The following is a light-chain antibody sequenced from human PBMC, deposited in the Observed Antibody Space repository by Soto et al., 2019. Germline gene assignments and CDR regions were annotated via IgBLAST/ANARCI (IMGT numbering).Light chain of an antibody. V-gene: IGLV2-14*03. CDR2: DVN. Sequence: QSALTQPASVSGSPGQSITISCTGTSSDIGAYNYVSWYQQHPGKAPKLMIYDVNIRPSGVSNRFSGSKSGNTASLTISGLQAEDEADYYCTSLTTRTTMIFGGGTKLTVL. CDR3: TSLTTRTTMI. CDR1: SSDIGAYNY. J-gene: IGLJ2*01.